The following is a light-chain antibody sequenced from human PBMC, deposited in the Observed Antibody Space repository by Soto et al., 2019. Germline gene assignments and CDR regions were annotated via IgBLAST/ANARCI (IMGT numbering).Light chain of an antibody. V-gene: IGLV2-14*03. CDR3: SSNTTSNPPQNV. Sequence: QSVLTQPASVSGSPGQSITISCTGTSSDVGGYNYVSWYQHHPGKAPKLIIYDVTNRPSGVSNPFSGSKSGNTASLTIFGLQPEEGADYYGSSNTTSNPPQNVFETGPRVT. CDR2: DVT. CDR1: SSDVGGYNY. J-gene: IGLJ1*01.